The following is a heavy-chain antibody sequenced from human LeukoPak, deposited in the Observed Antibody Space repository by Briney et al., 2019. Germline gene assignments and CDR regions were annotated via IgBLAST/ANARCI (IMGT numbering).Heavy chain of an antibody. J-gene: IGHJ4*02. V-gene: IGHV1-2*02. CDR3: ARDGGYCSGGSCDNYFDY. CDR1: GYTFTGYY. Sequence: SVTVSCKASGYTFTGYYMHWVRPAPGQGLEWMGWINPNSGGTNYAQKFEGRVTMTKDTSISTAYMELSRLRSDDTAVYYCARDGGYCSGGSCDNYFDYGGRETGDTVSS. CDR2: INPNSGGT. D-gene: IGHD2-15*01.